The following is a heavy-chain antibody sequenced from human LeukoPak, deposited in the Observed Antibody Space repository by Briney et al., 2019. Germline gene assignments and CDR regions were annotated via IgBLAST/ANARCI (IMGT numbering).Heavy chain of an antibody. Sequence: PGGSLRLSCAASGFNFDNAWMYWVRQAPGKGLEWVAVISYDGSNKYYADSVKGRFTISRDNSKNTLYLQMNSLRAEDTAVYYCARDPERFFPHSSSGYYLGLAFDIWGQGTMVTVSS. CDR1: GFNFDNAW. D-gene: IGHD3-22*01. CDR3: ARDPERFFPHSSSGYYLGLAFDI. CDR2: ISYDGSNK. J-gene: IGHJ3*02. V-gene: IGHV3-30-3*01.